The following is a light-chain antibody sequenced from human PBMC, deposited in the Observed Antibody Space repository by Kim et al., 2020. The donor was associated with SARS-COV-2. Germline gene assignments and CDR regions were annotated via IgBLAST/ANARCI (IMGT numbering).Light chain of an antibody. CDR2: DVS. V-gene: IGKV3-11*01. CDR1: QSVSSF. Sequence: LSPGERATLSCRASQSVSSFLAWYQQKPGQAPRLLVYDVSNRATGIPARFSGSGSGTDFTLTISSLEPGDSAVYFCQQRSGWPPTFGGGTKVDIK. CDR3: QQRSGWPPT. J-gene: IGKJ4*01.